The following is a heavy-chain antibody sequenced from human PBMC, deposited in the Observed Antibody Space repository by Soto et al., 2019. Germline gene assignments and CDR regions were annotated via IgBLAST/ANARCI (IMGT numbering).Heavy chain of an antibody. D-gene: IGHD2-21*02. V-gene: IGHV4-59*01. CDR1: GGSISGYY. J-gene: IGHJ6*02. CDR2: VYYSGGA. CDR3: TRDGDGRMTTNPYYYYGMDV. Sequence: SESLSLTCTVSGGSISGYYWSWIRQPPGKGLEWIGNVYYSGGAKYNPSVKRRVSISVDTSKNQFSLNLSSVTAADTAVYYCTRDGDGRMTTNPYYYYGMDVWGPGITVTVSS.